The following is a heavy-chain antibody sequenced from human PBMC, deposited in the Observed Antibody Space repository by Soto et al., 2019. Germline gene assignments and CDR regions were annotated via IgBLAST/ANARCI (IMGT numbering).Heavy chain of an antibody. J-gene: IGHJ4*02. CDR2: IFSNDDK. V-gene: IGHV2-26*01. Sequence: QVSLKESGPVLVKPTETLTLTCTVSGFSLSNPRMGVSWIRQPPGKALERLAHIFSNDDKSYSTSLKSRVTISKDTSKSQVVLTMTNMDPVDTATYYCARVYDSTGYEYWGQGTLVTVSS. CDR3: ARVYDSTGYEY. D-gene: IGHD3-22*01. CDR1: GFSLSNPRMG.